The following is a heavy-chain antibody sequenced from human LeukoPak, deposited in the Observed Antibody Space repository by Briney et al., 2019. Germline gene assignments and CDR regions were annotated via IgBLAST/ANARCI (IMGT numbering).Heavy chain of an antibody. J-gene: IGHJ5*02. Sequence: PSETLSLTCTVSGGSIISSSYYWGWIRQPPGKGLELIGSIYYSGSTYYNPSLKSRVTIYVDTSKNQFSLKLSSVTAADTAVYYCARHWDIVVVPAAMTRGNWFDPWGQGTLVTVSS. CDR3: ARHWDIVVVPAAMTRGNWFDP. CDR2: IYYSGST. D-gene: IGHD2-2*01. CDR1: GGSIISSSYY. V-gene: IGHV4-39*01.